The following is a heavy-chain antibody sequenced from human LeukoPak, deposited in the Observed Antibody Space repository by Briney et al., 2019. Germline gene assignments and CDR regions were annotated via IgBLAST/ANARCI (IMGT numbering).Heavy chain of an antibody. CDR3: VPAAPGDWFDP. V-gene: IGHV3-30-3*01. J-gene: IGHJ5*02. CDR2: ISYDGSNK. Sequence: GRSLRLSCAASGFTFSSYAMHWVRQAPGKGPEWVAVISYDGSNKYYADSVKGRFTISRDNSKNTLYLQMNSLRAEDTAVYYCVPAAPGDWFDPWGQGTLVTVSS. D-gene: IGHD2-2*01. CDR1: GFTFSSYA.